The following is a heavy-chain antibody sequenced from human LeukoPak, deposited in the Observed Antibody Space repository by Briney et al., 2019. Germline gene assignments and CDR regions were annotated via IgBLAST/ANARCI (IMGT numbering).Heavy chain of an antibody. J-gene: IGHJ6*03. CDR1: GFTFSSYS. V-gene: IGHV3-48*04. CDR2: ISSSSSTI. D-gene: IGHD2-2*01. Sequence: GGSLRLSSAASGFTFSSYSMNRVRQAPGKGLEWLSYISSSSSTIYYADSVKGRFTISRDNAKNSLYLQMNTLRAEDTAVYYCARVGYTTSPYYYYYMDVWGKGTTVTVSS. CDR3: ARVGYTTSPYYYYYMDV.